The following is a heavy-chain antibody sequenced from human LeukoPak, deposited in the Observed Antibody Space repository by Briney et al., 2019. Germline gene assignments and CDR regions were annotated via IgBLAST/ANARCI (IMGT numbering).Heavy chain of an antibody. D-gene: IGHD2-15*01. CDR2: IYHSGST. J-gene: IGHJ3*02. CDR1: GYSICIGYY. CDR3: ASATCSGGSCNAFDI. V-gene: IGHV4-38-2*01. Sequence: SETLSLTCAVSGYSICIGYYWGWIRQPPGKGLEWIGSIYHSGSTYYNPSLKSRVTISVDTSKNQFSLKLSSVTAADTAVYYCASATCSGGSCNAFDIWGQGTMVTVSS.